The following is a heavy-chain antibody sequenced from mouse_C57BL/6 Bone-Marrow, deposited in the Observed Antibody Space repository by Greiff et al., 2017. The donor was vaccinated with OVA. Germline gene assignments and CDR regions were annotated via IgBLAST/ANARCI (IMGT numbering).Heavy chain of an antibody. J-gene: IGHJ2*01. CDR2: IDPSDSYT. V-gene: IGHV1-69*01. Sequence: QVQLQQPGAELVMPGASVKLSCKASGYTFTSYWMHWVKQRPGQGLEWIGEIDPSDSYTNYNQKFKGKSTLTVDNSSSTAYMQLSSLTSEDSAVYYCARGGLLLWDYWGQGTTLTVSS. D-gene: IGHD2-1*01. CDR3: ARGGLLLWDY. CDR1: GYTFTSYW.